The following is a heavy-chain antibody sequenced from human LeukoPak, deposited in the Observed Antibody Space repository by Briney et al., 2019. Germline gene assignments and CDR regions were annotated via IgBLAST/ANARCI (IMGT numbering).Heavy chain of an antibody. CDR2: ISAYNGNT. Sequence: ASVKVSCKASGYTFTSYGISWVRQGPGQGLEWVGWISAYNGNTNYAQKLQGRVTVTTDTSTSTAYMELRSLRSDDTAVYYCARDNYYYYYMDVWGKGTTVTVSS. CDR1: GYTFTSYG. V-gene: IGHV1-18*01. J-gene: IGHJ6*03. CDR3: ARDNYYYYYMDV.